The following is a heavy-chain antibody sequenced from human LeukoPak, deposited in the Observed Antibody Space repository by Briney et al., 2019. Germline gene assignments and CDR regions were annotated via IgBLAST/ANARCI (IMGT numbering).Heavy chain of an antibody. CDR2: ISGSGGST. V-gene: IGHV3-23*01. Sequence: GGSLRLSCAASGFTFSSYAMSWVRQAPGKGLEWVSAISGSGGSTYYADSVKGRFTISRDNSKNTLYLQMSSLRAEDTAVYYCAKSITMIVVRIDAFDIWGQGTMVTVSS. CDR3: AKSITMIVVRIDAFDI. CDR1: GFTFSSYA. J-gene: IGHJ3*02. D-gene: IGHD3-22*01.